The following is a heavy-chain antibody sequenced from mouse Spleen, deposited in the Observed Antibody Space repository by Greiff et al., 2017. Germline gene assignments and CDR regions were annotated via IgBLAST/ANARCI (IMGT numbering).Heavy chain of an antibody. V-gene: IGHV5-6*01. J-gene: IGHJ2*01. CDR3: ATYDYDDGYYFDY. CDR2: ISSGGSYT. CDR1: GFTFSSYG. Sequence: EVMLVESGGDLVKPGGSLKLSCAASGFTFSSYGMSWVRQTPDKRLEWVATISSGGSYTYYPDSVKGRFTISRDNAKNTLYLQMSSLKSEDTAMYYCATYDYDDGYYFDYWGQGTTLTVSS. D-gene: IGHD2-4*01.